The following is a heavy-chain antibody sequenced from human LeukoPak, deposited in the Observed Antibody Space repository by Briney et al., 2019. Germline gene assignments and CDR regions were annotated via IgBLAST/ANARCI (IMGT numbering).Heavy chain of an antibody. CDR2: INHSGST. CDR1: GGPFSGYY. CDR3: ARVGSSSEGIDY. V-gene: IGHV4-34*01. Sequence: SETLSLTCAVYGGPFSGYYWNWIRQPPGKGLEWIGEINHSGSTNYNPSLKSRVTISVDTSKNQFSLKLSSLTAADTAVYYCARVGSSSEGIDYWGQGTLVTVSS. J-gene: IGHJ4*02. D-gene: IGHD6-6*01.